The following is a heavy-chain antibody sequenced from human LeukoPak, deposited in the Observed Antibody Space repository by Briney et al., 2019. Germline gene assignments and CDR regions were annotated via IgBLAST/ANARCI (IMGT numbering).Heavy chain of an antibody. D-gene: IGHD3-10*01. CDR3: ARVSGPHYYYYYMDV. V-gene: IGHV3-33*01. Sequence: GGSLRLSCAASGFTFSSYGMHWVRQAPGKGLEWVAVIWYDGSNKYYADSVKGRFTISRDNSKNTLYLQMNSLRAKDTAVYYCARVSGPHYYYYYMDVWGKGTTVTVSS. CDR2: IWYDGSNK. J-gene: IGHJ6*03. CDR1: GFTFSSYG.